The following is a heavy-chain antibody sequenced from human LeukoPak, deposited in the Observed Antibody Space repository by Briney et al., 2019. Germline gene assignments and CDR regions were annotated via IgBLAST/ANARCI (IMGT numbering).Heavy chain of an antibody. Sequence: ASVKVSCKASGYTFTSYGISWVRQAPGQGLEWMGWISAYNGNTNYAQKLQGGVTMTTDTSTSTAYMELRSLRSDDTAVYYCARCGVVVTVWHYYGMDVWGQGTTVTVSS. CDR2: ISAYNGNT. J-gene: IGHJ6*02. V-gene: IGHV1-18*01. CDR1: GYTFTSYG. D-gene: IGHD2-21*02. CDR3: ARCGVVVTVWHYYGMDV.